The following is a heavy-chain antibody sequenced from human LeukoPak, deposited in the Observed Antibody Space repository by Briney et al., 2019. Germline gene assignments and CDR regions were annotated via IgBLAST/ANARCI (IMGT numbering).Heavy chain of an antibody. CDR1: GYTFTSYG. CDR2: ISAYNGNT. Sequence: ASVKVSCKASGYTFTSYGISWVRQAPGQGLEWMGWISAYNGNTNYAQKFQGRVTITADESTSTAYMELSSLRSEDTAVYYCARDSVAAAGPMDYYYGMDVWGQGTTVTVSS. J-gene: IGHJ6*02. V-gene: IGHV1-18*01. D-gene: IGHD6-13*01. CDR3: ARDSVAAAGPMDYYYGMDV.